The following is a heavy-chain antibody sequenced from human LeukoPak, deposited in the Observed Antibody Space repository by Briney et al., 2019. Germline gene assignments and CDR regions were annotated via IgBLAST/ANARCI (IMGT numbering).Heavy chain of an antibody. CDR3: ARANWWELYGDDY. Sequence: GGSLRLSCVTSGFTLSNHAMHWVRQGPGKGLEWVAVISDDGSSKFYADSVKGRFTISRDNSKNTLLLQINSLRPEDTAVYYCARANWWELYGDDYWGQGTLVTVSS. V-gene: IGHV3-30*04. D-gene: IGHD1-26*01. CDR2: ISDDGSSK. J-gene: IGHJ4*02. CDR1: GFTLSNHA.